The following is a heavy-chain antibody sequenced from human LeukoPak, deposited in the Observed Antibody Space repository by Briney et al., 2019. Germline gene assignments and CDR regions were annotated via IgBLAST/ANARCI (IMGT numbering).Heavy chain of an antibody. CDR1: GFTFSSYS. V-gene: IGHV3-21*01. Sequence: PGGSLRLSCAASGFTFSSYSMNWVRQAPGKGLEWASSISSSSSYIYYADSEKGRFTISRDNAKNSLYLQMNSLRAEDTAVYYCASLDYSNYGWFDPWGQGTLVTVSS. CDR3: ASLDYSNYGWFDP. D-gene: IGHD4-11*01. J-gene: IGHJ5*02. CDR2: ISSSSSYI.